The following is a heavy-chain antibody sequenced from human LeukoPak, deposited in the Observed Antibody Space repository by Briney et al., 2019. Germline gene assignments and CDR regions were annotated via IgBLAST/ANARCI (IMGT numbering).Heavy chain of an antibody. J-gene: IGHJ4*02. Sequence: GGSLRLSCAASGFTFSSYGMHWVRQAPGKGLEWVAFIRYDGSNKYYADSVKGRFTISRDNSKNTLYLQMNSLRAEDTAVYYCAKDSYNDSSGSLDYWGQGTLVTVSS. CDR1: GFTFSSYG. CDR2: IRYDGSNK. V-gene: IGHV3-30*02. D-gene: IGHD3-22*01. CDR3: AKDSYNDSSGSLDY.